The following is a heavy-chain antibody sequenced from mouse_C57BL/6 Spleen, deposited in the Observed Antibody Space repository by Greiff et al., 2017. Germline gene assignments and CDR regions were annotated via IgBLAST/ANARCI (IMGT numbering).Heavy chain of an antibody. Sequence: VQLQESGAELVMPGASVKLSCKASGYTFTSYWMHWVKQRPGQGLEWIGEIDPSDSYTNYNQKFKGKSTLTVDKSSSTAYMQLSSLTSEDSAVYYCATPYDYDGAFAYWGQGTLVTVSA. J-gene: IGHJ3*01. D-gene: IGHD2-4*01. CDR2: IDPSDSYT. CDR1: GYTFTSYW. CDR3: ATPYDYDGAFAY. V-gene: IGHV1-69*01.